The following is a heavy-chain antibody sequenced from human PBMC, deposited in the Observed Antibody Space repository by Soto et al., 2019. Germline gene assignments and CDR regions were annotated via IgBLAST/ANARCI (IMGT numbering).Heavy chain of an antibody. V-gene: IGHV4-39*01. CDR2: IYYSGST. CDR1: GGSISSSSYY. J-gene: IGHJ4*02. D-gene: IGHD6-19*01. CDR3: ARQISSGWYGFDY. Sequence: QLQLQESGPGLVKPSETLSLTCTVSGGSISSSSYYWGWIRQPPGKGLEWIGSIYYSGSTYYNPSLKRRVTISVDTSKNQFSLKLSSVTAADTAVYYCARQISSGWYGFDYWGQGTLVTVSS.